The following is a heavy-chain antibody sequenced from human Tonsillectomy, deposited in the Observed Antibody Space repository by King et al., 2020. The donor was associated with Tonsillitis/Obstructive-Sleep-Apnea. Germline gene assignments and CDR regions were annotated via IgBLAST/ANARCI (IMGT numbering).Heavy chain of an antibody. D-gene: IGHD1-26*01. CDR1: GFTFSSYG. Sequence: VQLVESGGGVVQPGRSLRLSCAASGFTFSSYGMHWVRQAPGKGLEWVAVISYDGSNKYYADFVMGRFTISRDNSKNTLYLQMNSLRAEDTAVYYCAKDSGGSYYSGADYWGQGTLVTVSS. CDR2: ISYDGSNK. V-gene: IGHV3-30*18. J-gene: IGHJ4*02. CDR3: AKDSGGSYYSGADY.